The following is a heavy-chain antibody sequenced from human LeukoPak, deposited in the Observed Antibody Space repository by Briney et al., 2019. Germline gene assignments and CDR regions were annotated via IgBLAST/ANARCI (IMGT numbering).Heavy chain of an antibody. J-gene: IGHJ6*03. CDR2: ISYDGSNK. V-gene: IGHV3-30*04. CDR1: GFTFSSYA. CDR3: ARGRVRVSSSSGDYYYYYMDV. Sequence: GGSLRLSCAASGFTFSSYAMHWVRQAPGKGLEWVAVISYDGSNKYYADSVKGRFTISRDNSKNTLYLQMNSLRAEDTAVYYCARGRVRVSSSSGDYYYYYMDVWGKGTTVTVSS. D-gene: IGHD6-6*01.